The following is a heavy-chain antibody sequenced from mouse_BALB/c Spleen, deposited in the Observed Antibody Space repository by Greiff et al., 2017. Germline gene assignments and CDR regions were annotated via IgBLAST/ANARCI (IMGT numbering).Heavy chain of an antibody. CDR3: AYGSSRYYAMDY. CDR2: ILPGSGST. V-gene: IGHV1-9*01. Sequence: VQLQQSGAELMKPGASVKISCKATGYTFSSYWIEWVKQRPGHGLEWIGEILPGSGSTNYNEKFKGKATFTADTSSNTAYMQLSSLTSEDSAVYYCAYGSSRYYAMDYWGQGTSVTVSS. D-gene: IGHD1-1*01. J-gene: IGHJ4*01. CDR1: GYTFSSYW.